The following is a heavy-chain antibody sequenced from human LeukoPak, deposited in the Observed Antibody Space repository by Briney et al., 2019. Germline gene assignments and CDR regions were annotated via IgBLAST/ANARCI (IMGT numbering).Heavy chain of an antibody. V-gene: IGHV4-59*08. CDR1: GGSIITYY. Sequence: SETLSLTCTVSGGSIITYYWSWVRQPPGKGLEWIGYIYYSGSTNYNPSLKSRVTISLDTSKNQFSLKLSSVTAADSAVYYCSRHTPSYYDYFHYWGQGTLVTVSS. CDR3: SRHTPSYYDYFHY. D-gene: IGHD3-16*01. CDR2: IYYSGST. J-gene: IGHJ4*02.